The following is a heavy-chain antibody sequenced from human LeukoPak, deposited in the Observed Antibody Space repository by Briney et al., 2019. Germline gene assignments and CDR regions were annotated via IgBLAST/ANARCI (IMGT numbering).Heavy chain of an antibody. D-gene: IGHD6-19*01. V-gene: IGHV3-11*01. CDR2: ISPGGETV. CDR3: AIGRDIAVAGPGGYFDH. CDR1: GFSFSGYH. Sequence: GGSLRLSCAASGFSFSGYHMNWIRQAPGKGLEWLSYISPGGETVYFADSLKGRFTISRDSAKNSLYLQMNSLTDEDTAMYYCAIGRDIAVAGPGGYFDHWGQGTLVTVSS. J-gene: IGHJ4*02.